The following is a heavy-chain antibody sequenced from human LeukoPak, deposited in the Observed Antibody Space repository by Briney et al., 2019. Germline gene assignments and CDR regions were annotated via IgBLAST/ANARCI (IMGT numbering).Heavy chain of an antibody. CDR1: GSTFSSYA. CDR2: ISGSGGST. J-gene: IGHJ4*02. CDR3: AKDPSGRTNGVYVDY. V-gene: IGHV3-23*01. Sequence: GGSLRLSCAASGSTFSSYAMSWVRQAPGKGLEWVSAISGSGGSTYYADSVKGRFTISRDNSKNTLYLQMNSLRAEDTAVYYCAKDPSGRTNGVYVDYWGQGTLVTVSS. D-gene: IGHD2-8*01.